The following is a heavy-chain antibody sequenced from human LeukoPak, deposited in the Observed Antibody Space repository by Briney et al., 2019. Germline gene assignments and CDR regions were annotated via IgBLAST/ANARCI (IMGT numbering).Heavy chain of an antibody. CDR1: GGSFSGDY. V-gene: IGHV4-34*01. J-gene: IGHJ5*02. CDR3: ARGHSGYDGTYINWFDP. Sequence: PSGTLSLTCAVYGGSFSGDYWSWIRQPPGKGLEWIGEINHSGSTNYNPSLKSRVTISVDTSKNQFSLKLSSVTAADTAVYYRARGHSGYDGTYINWFDPWGQGTLVTVSS. CDR2: INHSGST. D-gene: IGHD5-12*01.